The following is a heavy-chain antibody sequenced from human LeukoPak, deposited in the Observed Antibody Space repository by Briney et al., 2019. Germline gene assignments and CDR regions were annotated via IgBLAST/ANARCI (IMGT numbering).Heavy chain of an antibody. CDR1: GFTFSSYG. CDR2: ISGSGGST. Sequence: GGSLRLSCAASGFTFSSYGMSWVRQAPGKGLEWVSAISGSGGSTYYADSVKGRFTISRDNAKNSLYLQMNSLRAEDTALYYCARVCMVRGVYYFDYWGQGTLVTVSS. CDR3: ARVCMVRGVYYFDY. D-gene: IGHD3-10*01. V-gene: IGHV3-23*01. J-gene: IGHJ4*02.